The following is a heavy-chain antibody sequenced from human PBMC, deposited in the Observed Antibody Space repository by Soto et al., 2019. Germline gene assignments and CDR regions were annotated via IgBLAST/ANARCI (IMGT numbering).Heavy chain of an antibody. J-gene: IGHJ3*02. CDR2: ISGSGGST. V-gene: IGHV3-23*01. CDR1: GFTFSSYA. CDR3: ASNGGFEGGSSGIVVVPAAMAPPAI. Sequence: GGSLRLSCAASGFTFSSYAMSWVRQAPGKGLEWVSAISGSGGSTYYADSVKGRFTISRDNSKNTLYLQMNSLRAEDTAVYYCASNGGFEGGSSGIVVVPAAMAPPAIWGQGTMVTVSS. D-gene: IGHD2-2*01.